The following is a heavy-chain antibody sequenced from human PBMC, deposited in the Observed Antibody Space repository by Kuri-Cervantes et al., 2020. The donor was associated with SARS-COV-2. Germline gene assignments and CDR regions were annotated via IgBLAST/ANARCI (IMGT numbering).Heavy chain of an antibody. CDR3: AKEGYTSDFQ. Sequence: LRLSCTVSGGSISSGSYYWSWIRQPAGKGLEWIGRIYTSGSTNYNPSLKSRVTISVDTSRNQFSLKLTSVTAADTAVYYCAKEGYTSDFQWGQGTLVTVSS. CDR1: GGSISSGSYY. CDR2: IYTSGST. V-gene: IGHV4-61*02. J-gene: IGHJ4*02. D-gene: IGHD5-12*01.